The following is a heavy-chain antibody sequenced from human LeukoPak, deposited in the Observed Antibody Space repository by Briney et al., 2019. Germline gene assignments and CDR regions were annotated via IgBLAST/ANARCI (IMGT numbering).Heavy chain of an antibody. V-gene: IGHV3-23*01. CDR3: ARGLSRLAGDAFHL. D-gene: IGHD6-19*01. J-gene: IGHJ3*01. CDR1: GFTSRNSV. CDR2: SSDTDGDT. Sequence: PGGSLRLSCAASGFTSRNSVMSWVRQPPGKGLEWVSSSDTDGDTQYADSVKGRFTMSRDNSKNTLYLQMNNLGSEDMAVCVKARGLSRLAGDAFHLWGQGTTVIVSS.